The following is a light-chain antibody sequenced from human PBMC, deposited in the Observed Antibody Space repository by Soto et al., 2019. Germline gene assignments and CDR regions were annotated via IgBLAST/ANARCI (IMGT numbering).Light chain of an antibody. V-gene: IGLV2-14*01. CDR3: SSYTGSTTLVV. Sequence: QSALTQPVSVSGSPGQSITISCTGASSDVGRYNYVSWYQQHPGKAPKLMIFAVNNRPSGISDRFSGSKSGNTASLTISGIQAEDEADYYCSSYTGSTTLVVFGGGTKLTVL. CDR2: AVN. J-gene: IGLJ3*02. CDR1: SSDVGRYNY.